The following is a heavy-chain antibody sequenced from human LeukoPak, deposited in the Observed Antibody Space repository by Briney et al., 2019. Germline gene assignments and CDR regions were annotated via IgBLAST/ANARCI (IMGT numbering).Heavy chain of an antibody. CDR3: AKEFFYYFDY. CDR1: GFTFSSYE. V-gene: IGHV3-48*03. D-gene: IGHD2/OR15-2a*01. CDR2: ISSSGSTI. Sequence: GGSLRLSCAASGFTFSSYEMNWVRQAPGKGLEWVSYISSSGSTIYYADSVKGRFTISRDNSKNTLYLQMNSLRAEDTAVYYCAKEFFYYFDYWGQGTLVTVSS. J-gene: IGHJ4*02.